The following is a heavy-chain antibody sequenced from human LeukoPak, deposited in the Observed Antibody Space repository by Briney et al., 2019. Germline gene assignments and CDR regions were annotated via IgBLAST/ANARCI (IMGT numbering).Heavy chain of an antibody. D-gene: IGHD4-17*01. CDR2: ISYDGSNK. V-gene: IGHV3-30*18. Sequence: PGRSLRLSCAASGFTFSSYGMHWVRQAPGKGLEWVAVISYDGSNKYYADSVKGRFTISRDNSKNTLYLQMNSLRAEDTAVYYCAKWGTVTTGWVDYFDYWGQGTLVTVSS. J-gene: IGHJ4*02. CDR3: AKWGTVTTGWVDYFDY. CDR1: GFTFSSYG.